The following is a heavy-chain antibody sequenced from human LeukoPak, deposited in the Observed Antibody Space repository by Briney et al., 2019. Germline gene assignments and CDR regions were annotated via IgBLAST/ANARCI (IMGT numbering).Heavy chain of an antibody. V-gene: IGHV3-43*02. CDR3: AQIMITFGGVRDAFDI. CDR2: ISGDGGST. D-gene: IGHD3-16*01. CDR1: GFTFDEYA. Sequence: PGGSLRLSCAASGFTFDEYAMHWVRQAPGKGLEWVSLISGDGGSTYYADSVKGRFTISRDNSKNSLYLQMNSLRTEDTALYYCAQIMITFGGVRDAFDIWGQGTMVTVSS. J-gene: IGHJ3*02.